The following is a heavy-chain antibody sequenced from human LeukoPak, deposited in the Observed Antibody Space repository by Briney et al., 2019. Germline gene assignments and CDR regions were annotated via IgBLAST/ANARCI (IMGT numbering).Heavy chain of an antibody. Sequence: GGSLRLSCAASGFTFSSYAMSWVRQAPGKGLEWVSAISGSGGSTYYADSVKGRFTISRDNSKNTLYLQMNSLRAEDTAVYYCAKGRRGSSWSREFDYWGQGTLVTVSS. CDR1: GFTFSSYA. CDR2: ISGSGGST. CDR3: AKGRRGSSWSREFDY. V-gene: IGHV3-23*01. D-gene: IGHD6-13*01. J-gene: IGHJ4*02.